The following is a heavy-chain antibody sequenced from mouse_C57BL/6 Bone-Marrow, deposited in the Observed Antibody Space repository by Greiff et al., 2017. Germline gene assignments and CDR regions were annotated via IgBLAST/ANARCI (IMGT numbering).Heavy chain of an antibody. V-gene: IGHV1-5*01. Sequence: VQLQQSGTVLARPGASVKMSCKTSGYTFTSYWMHWVKQRPGQGLEWIGAIYPGNSDTSYNQKFKGKVKLTAVTSASTSYMELSSLTNEDSAVYYCTRGRLLLAWFAYWGQGTLVTVSA. D-gene: IGHD2-3*01. CDR1: GYTFTSYW. J-gene: IGHJ3*01. CDR2: IYPGNSDT. CDR3: TRGRLLLAWFAY.